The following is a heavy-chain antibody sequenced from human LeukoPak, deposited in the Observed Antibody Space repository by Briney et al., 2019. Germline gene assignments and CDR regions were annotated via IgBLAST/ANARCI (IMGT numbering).Heavy chain of an antibody. D-gene: IGHD6-19*01. CDR2: ISSSSSYI. Sequence: GGSLRLSCAASGFTFSSYSMNWVRQAPGKGLEWVSSISSSSSYIYYADSVKGRFTISRDIAKNSLYLQMNSLRAEDTAVYYCARDYSLIAVAGTDDAFDIWGQGTMVTVSS. V-gene: IGHV3-21*01. CDR3: ARDYSLIAVAGTDDAFDI. J-gene: IGHJ3*02. CDR1: GFTFSSYS.